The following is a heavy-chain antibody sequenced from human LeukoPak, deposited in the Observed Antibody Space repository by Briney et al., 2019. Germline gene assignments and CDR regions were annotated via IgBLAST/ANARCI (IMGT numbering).Heavy chain of an antibody. Sequence: ASVKVSCKASGYSFSDYYMHWVRQAPGQGLQWMGWINPNSGGTNYAQQFQGRVSMTWDTSISTAYMDLSRLRSDDTAVYYCARDQENNWFDPWGQGTLVTVSS. CDR1: GYSFSDYY. J-gene: IGHJ5*02. CDR3: ARDQENNWFDP. CDR2: INPNSGGT. V-gene: IGHV1-2*02.